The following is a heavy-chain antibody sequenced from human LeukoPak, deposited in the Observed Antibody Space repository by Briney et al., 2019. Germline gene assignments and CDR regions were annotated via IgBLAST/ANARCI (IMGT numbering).Heavy chain of an antibody. D-gene: IGHD1-26*01. V-gene: IGHV3-23*01. CDR1: GFTFSSYA. Sequence: GASLRLSCAASGFTFSSYAMSWVRQAPGKGLEWVSAISGSGGSTYYADSVKGRFTISRDNSKNTLYLQMNSLRAEDTAVYYCAKDTRGSYSWFDRWGQGTLVTVSS. CDR2: ISGSGGST. CDR3: AKDTRGSYSWFDR. J-gene: IGHJ5*02.